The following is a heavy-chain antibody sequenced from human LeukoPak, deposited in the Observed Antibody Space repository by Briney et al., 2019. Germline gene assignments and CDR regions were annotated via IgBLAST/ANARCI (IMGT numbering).Heavy chain of an antibody. J-gene: IGHJ4*02. CDR1: GGSISNYY. D-gene: IGHD6-13*01. Sequence: PSETLSLTCTVSGGSISNYYWNWIRQPPGKGLEWIGYIYYSGSTNYNPSLKSRVTISVDTSKNQFSLKLSSVTAADTAVYYCARGYSSSWYFDYWGQGTLVTVSS. CDR2: IYYSGST. V-gene: IGHV4-59*01. CDR3: ARGYSSSWYFDY.